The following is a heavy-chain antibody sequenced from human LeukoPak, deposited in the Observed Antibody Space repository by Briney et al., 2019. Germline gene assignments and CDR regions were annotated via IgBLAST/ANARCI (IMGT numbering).Heavy chain of an antibody. D-gene: IGHD1-26*01. V-gene: IGHV4-59*01. CDR1: GGSISSYY. CDR3: ARGHRGGGSYSYYYYYMDV. Sequence: SETLSLTCTVSGGSISSYYWSWIRQPPGKGLEWIGYIYYSGSTNYNPSLKSRVTISVDTSKNQFSLKLSSVTAADTAVYSCARGHRGGGSYSYYYYYMDVWGKGTTVTVSS. CDR2: IYYSGST. J-gene: IGHJ6*03.